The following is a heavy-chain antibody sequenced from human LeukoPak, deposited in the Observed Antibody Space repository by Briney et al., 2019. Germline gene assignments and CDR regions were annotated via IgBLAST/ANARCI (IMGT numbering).Heavy chain of an antibody. CDR3: AKDNSYGYDY. J-gene: IGHJ4*02. D-gene: IGHD5-18*01. CDR2: IWYDGSNK. V-gene: IGHV3-33*06. CDR1: GFTFSSYG. Sequence: PGRSLRLSCAASGFTFSSYGMHWVRQAPGKGLEWVAVIWYDGSNKYYADSVKGRFTISRDNSKNTLYMQMNSLRAEDTAVYYCAKDNSYGYDYWGQGTLVTASS.